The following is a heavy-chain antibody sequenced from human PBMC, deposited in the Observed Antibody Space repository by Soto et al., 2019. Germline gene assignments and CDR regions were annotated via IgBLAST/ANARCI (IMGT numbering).Heavy chain of an antibody. D-gene: IGHD6-6*01. CDR3: AKVVREYSGSSPSVTFDY. V-gene: IGHV3-23*01. CDR1: GFTFGSYA. CDR2: ISGSGGNT. J-gene: IGHJ4*02. Sequence: EVQLLESGGGLVQPGGSLRLSCAASGFTFGSYAMSWVRQAPGKGLDWVSTISGSGGNTYYADSVKGRFTISRDNSKNTLNLQMNSLRVEDTAIYYCAKVVREYSGSSPSVTFDYWGQGTLVTVSS.